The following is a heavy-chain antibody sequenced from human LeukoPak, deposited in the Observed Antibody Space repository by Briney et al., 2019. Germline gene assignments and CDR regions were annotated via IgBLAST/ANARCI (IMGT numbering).Heavy chain of an antibody. V-gene: IGHV3-9*01. CDR1: GFTFDDYA. J-gene: IGHJ6*02. D-gene: IGHD2-15*01. CDR3: VRGRDNYYYGMDV. CDR2: ISWNSGSI. Sequence: GGSLRLSCAASGFTFDDYAMHWVRQAPGKGLEWVSGISWNSGSIGYADSVKGRFTISRDNAKNSLYLQMNSLRAEDTALYYCVRGRDNYYYGMDVWGQGTTVTVSS.